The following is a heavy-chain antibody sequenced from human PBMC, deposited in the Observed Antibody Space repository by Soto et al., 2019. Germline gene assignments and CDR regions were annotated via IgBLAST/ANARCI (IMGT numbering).Heavy chain of an antibody. D-gene: IGHD3-22*01. J-gene: IGHJ5*02. V-gene: IGHV4-30-4*01. Sequence: SETLSLTCTVSGGSISSGDYYWIWIRQPPGKGLEWIGYIYNSGNTFYNPSLKSRATISVDASKNQFSLKLTSVTAADTAVYYCARDLGYYDSSGYYLPNWFDPWGQGTLVTVSS. CDR1: GGSISSGDYY. CDR2: IYNSGNT. CDR3: ARDLGYYDSSGYYLPNWFDP.